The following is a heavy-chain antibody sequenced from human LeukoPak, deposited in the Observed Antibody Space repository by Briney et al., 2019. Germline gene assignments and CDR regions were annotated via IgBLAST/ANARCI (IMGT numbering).Heavy chain of an antibody. CDR3: AKAYSSGWAPYDY. CDR1: GFTLSSHV. V-gene: IGHV3-23*01. Sequence: GGSLRLSCAAPGFTLSSHVMSWVRQAPGKGLEWVSDITVSGDTTHYADSVKGRFTISRDNSESTLSLQMTSLRAEDTAVYYCAKAYSSGWAPYDYWGQGTLVTVSS. CDR2: ITVSGDTT. D-gene: IGHD6-19*01. J-gene: IGHJ4*02.